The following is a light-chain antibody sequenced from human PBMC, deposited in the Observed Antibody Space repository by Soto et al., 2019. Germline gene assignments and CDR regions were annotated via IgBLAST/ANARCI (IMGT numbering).Light chain of an antibody. Sequence: EIVMTQSPATLSVSPGERATLSCRASQSVSSNLAWYQQKPGQAPRLLIYGASTRVTGIPDMFSGSGSGTEFTLTISSLPSEDFAVYYCQQYNNWPPYTFGQGTKLEIK. J-gene: IGKJ2*01. CDR3: QQYNNWPPYT. CDR1: QSVSSN. V-gene: IGKV3-15*01. CDR2: GAS.